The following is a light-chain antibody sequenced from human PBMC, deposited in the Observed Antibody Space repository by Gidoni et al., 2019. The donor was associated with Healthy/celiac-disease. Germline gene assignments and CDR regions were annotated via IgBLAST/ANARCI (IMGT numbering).Light chain of an antibody. J-gene: IGKJ1*01. CDR2: AAS. Sequence: DIQLTPSPSSLSASVGDRVTITCRASQSISSYLNWYQQKPGNAPKLLIYAASSLQSGVPSRVSGSGSGTDFTLTISSLQPEDFATYYCQQSYSTLWTFGQGTKVEIK. CDR3: QQSYSTLWT. V-gene: IGKV1-39*01. CDR1: QSISSY.